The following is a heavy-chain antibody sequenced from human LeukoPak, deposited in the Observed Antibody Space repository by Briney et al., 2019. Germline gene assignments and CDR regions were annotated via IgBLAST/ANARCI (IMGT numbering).Heavy chain of an antibody. J-gene: IGHJ6*02. Sequence: PGRSLRLSCAASGFTFSSYSMNWVRQAPGKGLEWVSSISSSSYIYYADSVKGRFTISRDNAKNSLYLQMNSLRAEDTAVYYCAREMNPTERLAYCGGDCSNGMDVWGQGTTVTVSS. D-gene: IGHD2-21*02. CDR2: ISSSSYI. CDR3: AREMNPTERLAYCGGDCSNGMDV. CDR1: GFTFSSYS. V-gene: IGHV3-21*01.